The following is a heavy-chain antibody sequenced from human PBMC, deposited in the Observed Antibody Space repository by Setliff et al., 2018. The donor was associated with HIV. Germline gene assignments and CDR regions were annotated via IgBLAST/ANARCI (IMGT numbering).Heavy chain of an antibody. Sequence: GESLKISCAASGFTFSSYSMTWVRQAPGKGLEWVSSIRTDGDATYYADSVKGRFTISRDNSKNTLYLQMNSLRVEDAAVYYCAKGRSGYYNFDSWGQGT. CDR1: GFTFSSYS. J-gene: IGHJ4*02. CDR3: AKGRSGYYNFDS. D-gene: IGHD3-22*01. V-gene: IGHV3-23*01. CDR2: IRTDGDAT.